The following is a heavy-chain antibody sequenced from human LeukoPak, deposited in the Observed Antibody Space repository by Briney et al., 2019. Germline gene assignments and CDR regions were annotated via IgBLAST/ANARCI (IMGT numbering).Heavy chain of an antibody. D-gene: IGHD3-22*01. CDR2: IYYSGST. Sequence: SETLSLTCPVSGGSISSYYWSWIRQPPGKGLEWIGYIYYSGSTNYNPSLKSRVTISVDTSKNQFSLKLSSVTAADTAVYYCARRTLYYDSSGYYYPELDYWGQGTLVTVSS. CDR3: ARRTLYYDSSGYYYPELDY. CDR1: GGSISSYY. J-gene: IGHJ4*02. V-gene: IGHV4-59*01.